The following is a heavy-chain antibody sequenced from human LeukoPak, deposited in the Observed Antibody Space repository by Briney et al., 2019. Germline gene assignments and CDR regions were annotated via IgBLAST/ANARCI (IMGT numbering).Heavy chain of an antibody. V-gene: IGHV4-4*07. CDR1: GASLSSYY. J-gene: IGHJ4*02. D-gene: IGHD1-26*01. CDR3: ARDLGLVGATGFDY. Sequence: SETLSLTCTVSGASLSSYYWSWIRQPAGKGLEWIGRIYTSGNTNYNPSPKSRVTISVDTSKNQFSLKLSSVTAADTAVYYCARDLGLVGATGFDYWGQGTLVTVSS. CDR2: IYTSGNT.